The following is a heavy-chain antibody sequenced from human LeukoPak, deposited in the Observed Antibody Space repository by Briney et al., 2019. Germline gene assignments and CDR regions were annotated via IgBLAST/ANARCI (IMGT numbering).Heavy chain of an antibody. CDR2: ISSSSSYI. J-gene: IGHJ6*03. CDR1: GFTFSSYS. CDR3: AKVGAGRSYYYNYYMDV. D-gene: IGHD1-26*01. V-gene: IGHV3-21*04. Sequence: GGSLRLSCAASGFTFSSYSMNWVRQAPGKGLEWVSSISSSSSYIYYADSVKGRFTISRDNAKNSLYLQMNSLRAEDTAVYYCAKVGAGRSYYYNYYMDVWGKGTTVTVSS.